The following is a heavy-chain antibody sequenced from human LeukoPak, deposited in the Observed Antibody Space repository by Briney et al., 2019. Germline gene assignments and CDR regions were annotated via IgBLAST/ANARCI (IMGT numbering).Heavy chain of an antibody. CDR3: AKGNGGYYYDSTGYRDGYFDY. J-gene: IGHJ4*02. CDR1: GFTFSSYA. V-gene: IGHV3-23*01. D-gene: IGHD3-22*01. CDR2: ISGSGGST. Sequence: GGSLRLSWAASGFTFSSYAMSWVRQAPGKGLEWVSAISGSGGSTYYADSVKGRFTISRDNSKNTLYLQMNSLRAEDTAVYYCAKGNGGYYYDSTGYRDGYFDYWGQGALVTVSS.